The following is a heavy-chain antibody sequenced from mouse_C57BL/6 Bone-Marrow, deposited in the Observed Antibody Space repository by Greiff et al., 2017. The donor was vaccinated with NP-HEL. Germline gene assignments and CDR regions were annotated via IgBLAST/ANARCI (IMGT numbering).Heavy chain of an antibody. CDR2: IDPETGGT. D-gene: IGHD1-1*01. V-gene: IGHV1-15*01. CDR3: TRRGVITTAPYAMDY. CDR1: GYTFTDYE. J-gene: IGHJ4*01. Sequence: VQLQESGAELVRPGASVTLSCKASGYTFTDYEMHWVKQTPVHGLEWIGAIDPETGGTAYNQKFKGKAILTADKSSSTAYMELRSLTSEDSAVYYCTRRGVITTAPYAMDYWGQGTSVTVSS.